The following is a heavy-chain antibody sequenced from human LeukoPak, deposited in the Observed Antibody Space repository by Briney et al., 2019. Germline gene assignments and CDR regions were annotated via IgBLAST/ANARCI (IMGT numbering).Heavy chain of an antibody. D-gene: IGHD3-10*01. CDR3: ASGQYYYGSGRPRGYFDY. J-gene: IGHJ4*02. V-gene: IGHV5-51*01. Sequence: GESLKISCKGSGHSFTSYWIGWVRQMPGKGLEWMGIIYPGDSDTRYSPSFQGQVTISADKSISTAYLQWSSLKASDTAMYYCASGQYYYGSGRPRGYFDYWGQGTLVTVSS. CDR1: GHSFTSYW. CDR2: IYPGDSDT.